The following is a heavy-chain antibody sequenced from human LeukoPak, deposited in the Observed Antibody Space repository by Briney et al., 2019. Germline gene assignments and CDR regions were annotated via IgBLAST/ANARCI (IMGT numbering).Heavy chain of an antibody. D-gene: IGHD3-22*01. CDR3: AKGSYYDSSGSFYFDY. V-gene: IGHV3-53*01. CDR1: GFSVSNSY. CDR2: FYKGDST. J-gene: IGHJ4*02. Sequence: PGGSLRLSCAASGFSVSNSYMYWVRQAPGKGLEWVSFFYKGDSTYYAESVRGRFTISRDNSKNTLYVQVNSLGTEDTAAYYCAKGSYYDSSGSFYFDYWGQGTLVTVSS.